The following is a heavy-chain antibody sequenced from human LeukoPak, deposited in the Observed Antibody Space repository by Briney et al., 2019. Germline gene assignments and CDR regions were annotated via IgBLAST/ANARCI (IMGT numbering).Heavy chain of an antibody. CDR3: AKGPAMVRGTFDP. J-gene: IGHJ5*02. D-gene: IGHD3-10*01. CDR2: ISGSGGNT. CDR1: GFTFSSYA. Sequence: GGSLRLSCATSGFTFSSYAMSWVRQAPGKGLEWVSSISGSGGNTYYADSVKGRFTISRDYSKNTLYLQMNSLTTEETAVYYCAKGPAMVRGTFDPWGQGTLVTVSS. V-gene: IGHV3-23*01.